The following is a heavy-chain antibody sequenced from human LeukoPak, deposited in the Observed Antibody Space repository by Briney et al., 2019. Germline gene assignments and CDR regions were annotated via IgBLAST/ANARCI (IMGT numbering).Heavy chain of an antibody. J-gene: IGHJ3*02. V-gene: IGHV4-4*02. CDR3: ARDSSSSWYRGAFDI. D-gene: IGHD6-13*01. CDR1: GGSISSSNR. CDR2: IYHSGST. Sequence: SGTLSLTCAVPGGSISSSNRWSWVRQPPGKGLEWIGEIYHSGSTNYNPSLKSRVTISVDKSKNQFSLKLSSVTAADTAVYYCARDSSSSWYRGAFDIWGQGTMVTVSS.